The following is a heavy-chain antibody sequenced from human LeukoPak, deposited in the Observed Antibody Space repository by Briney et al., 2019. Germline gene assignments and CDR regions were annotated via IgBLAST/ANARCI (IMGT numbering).Heavy chain of an antibody. CDR3: AKSSYSTSSRWFDP. CDR2: ISAGGGST. Sequence: GGSLRLSCAASGFTFSSYAMSWVRQAPGEGLEWVSAISAGGGSTYYADSVKGRFTISRDNSKNTLYLQMSSLRAEDTAVYYCAKSSYSTSSRWFDPWGQGTLVTVSS. CDR1: GFTFSSYA. J-gene: IGHJ5*02. V-gene: IGHV3-23*01. D-gene: IGHD6-6*01.